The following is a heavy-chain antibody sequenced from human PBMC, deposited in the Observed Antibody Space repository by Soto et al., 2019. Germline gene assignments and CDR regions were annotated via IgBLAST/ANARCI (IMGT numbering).Heavy chain of an antibody. Sequence: CESLKISCQGSAYSFTSYWLGWVRQMPGKALEWMGFIYPGDSDTRYSPSSQGQFTISADKSISTAYLQWSSLKASDTAMYYCARQGNYYYYYGMDVWGQGTTVTVSS. CDR2: IYPGDSDT. CDR3: ARQGNYYYYYGMDV. J-gene: IGHJ6*02. V-gene: IGHV5-51*01. CDR1: AYSFTSYW.